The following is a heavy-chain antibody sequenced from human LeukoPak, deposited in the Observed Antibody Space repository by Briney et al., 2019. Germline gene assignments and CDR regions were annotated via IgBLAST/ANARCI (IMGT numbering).Heavy chain of an antibody. CDR1: GGSISSSSYY. CDR3: ARRQWERSLGPYFDY. D-gene: IGHD1-26*01. CDR2: INHSGST. V-gene: IGHV4-39*07. J-gene: IGHJ4*02. Sequence: SETLSLTCTVSGGSISSSSYYWGWIRQPPGKGLEWIGEINHSGSTNYNPSLKSRVTISVDTSKNQFSLKLSSVTAADTTVYYCARRQWERSLGPYFDYWGQGTLVTVSS.